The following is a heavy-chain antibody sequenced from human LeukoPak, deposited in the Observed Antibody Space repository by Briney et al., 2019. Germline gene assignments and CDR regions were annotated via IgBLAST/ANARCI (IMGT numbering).Heavy chain of an antibody. Sequence: GGSLRLSCAASGFTFSSYAMHWVRQAPGKGLEWVAVISYDGSNKYYADSVKGRFTISRDNSKNTLYLQMNSLRAEDTAVHYCARVARHQLLNDYWGQGTLVTVSS. CDR2: ISYDGSNK. D-gene: IGHD2-2*01. CDR1: GFTFSSYA. CDR3: ARVARHQLLNDY. J-gene: IGHJ4*02. V-gene: IGHV3-30*04.